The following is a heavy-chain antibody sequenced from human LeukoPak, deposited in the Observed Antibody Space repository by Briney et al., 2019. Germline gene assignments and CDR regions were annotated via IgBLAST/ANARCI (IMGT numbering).Heavy chain of an antibody. CDR3: ARNPPYCTSTSCYNDY. D-gene: IGHD2-2*02. CDR1: GYTFTIYY. V-gene: IGHV1-2*02. J-gene: IGHJ4*02. Sequence: ASVKVSCKASGYTFTIYYMHWVRQAPGQGLEWMGWINPNSGGTTYAQRFQGRVTMTRDTSISTAYMELSGLTSDDTAVYYCARNPPYCTSTSCYNDYWGQETLVTVSS. CDR2: INPNSGGT.